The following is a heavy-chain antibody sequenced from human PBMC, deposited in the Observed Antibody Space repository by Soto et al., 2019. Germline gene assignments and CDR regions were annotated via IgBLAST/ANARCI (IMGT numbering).Heavy chain of an antibody. V-gene: IGHV1-18*01. CDR3: ARDRGYYDFWSGITNDY. J-gene: IGHJ4*02. CDR1: GYAFTTYG. CDR2: ISGYNGNT. D-gene: IGHD3-3*01. Sequence: GASVKVSCKTSGYAFTTYGISWVRQAPGQGLEWMGWISGYNGNTKYAQNLQGRVTMTTDTSTSTAYMELRSLRSDDTAVYYCARDRGYYDFWSGITNDYWGQGTLVTVSS.